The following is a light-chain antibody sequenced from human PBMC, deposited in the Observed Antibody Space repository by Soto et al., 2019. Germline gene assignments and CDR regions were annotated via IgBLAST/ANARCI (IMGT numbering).Light chain of an antibody. CDR3: QQYNDWPLT. CDR2: GAF. V-gene: IGKV3-15*01. CDR1: QSVSSN. J-gene: IGKJ1*01. Sequence: EIVITQSPVTLSVSPGERATLSCRASQSVSSNLAWYQQKPGQAPSLLIYGAFTRATGIPVRFSGTGSGTEFTLTISSLQSEDFALYYCQQYNDWPLTFGQGTKVDIK.